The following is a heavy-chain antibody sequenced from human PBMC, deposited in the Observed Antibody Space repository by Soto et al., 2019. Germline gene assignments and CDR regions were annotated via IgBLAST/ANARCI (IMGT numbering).Heavy chain of an antibody. CDR2: INHSGST. CDR3: AIGRRARFGVHYYYYGMDV. D-gene: IGHD3-3*01. V-gene: IGHV4-34*01. J-gene: IGHJ6*02. Sequence: PSETLSLTCAVYGGSFSGYYWSWIRQPPGKGLEWVGEINHSGSTNYNPSLKSRVTISVDTSKNQFSLKLSSVTAAVTAVYYCAIGRRARFGVHYYYYGMDVWGQGTTVTVSS. CDR1: GGSFSGYY.